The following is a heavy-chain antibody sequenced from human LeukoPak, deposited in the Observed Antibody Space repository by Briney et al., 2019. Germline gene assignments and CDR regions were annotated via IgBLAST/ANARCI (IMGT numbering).Heavy chain of an antibody. CDR2: ISSSGSTI. D-gene: IGHD4-17*01. J-gene: IGHJ4*02. CDR1: GFTFSSYE. V-gene: IGHV3-48*03. CDR3: ARGGRSYGDPTYFDY. Sequence: PGGSLRLSCAASGFTFSSYEMNWVRQAPGKGLEWVSYISSSGSTIYYADSVKGRFTISRDNAKNSLYLQMNSLRAEDTAVYYCARGGRSYGDPTYFDYWGQGTLVTVSS.